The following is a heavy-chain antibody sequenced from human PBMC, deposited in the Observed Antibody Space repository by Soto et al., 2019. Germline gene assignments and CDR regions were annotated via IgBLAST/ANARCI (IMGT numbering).Heavy chain of an antibody. CDR1: GYTFTSYG. J-gene: IGHJ3*02. CDR3: ARVLFLVRSMIVVIYYLCAAFDI. Sequence: GASVKVSCKASGYTFTSYGISWVRQAPGQGLEWMGWISAYNGNTNYAQKLQGRVTMTTDTSTSTAYMELRSLRSDDTAVYYCARVLFLVRSMIVVIYYLCAAFDIWGQGTMVTV. D-gene: IGHD3-22*01. V-gene: IGHV1-18*01. CDR2: ISAYNGNT.